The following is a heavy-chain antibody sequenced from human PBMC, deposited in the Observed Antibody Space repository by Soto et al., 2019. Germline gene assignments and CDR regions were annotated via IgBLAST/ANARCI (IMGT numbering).Heavy chain of an antibody. J-gene: IGHJ6*02. V-gene: IGHV3-48*03. CDR3: ARVDSRGYYYGMDV. D-gene: IGHD3-10*01. CDR1: GFTFSSYE. CDR2: ITRSGSTI. Sequence: SLRLSCAASGFTFSSYEMKWVRQAPDKGLEWVSYITRSGSTIYYADSVKGRFTISRDNAKNSLYLQMSSLRAEDTAVYYCARVDSRGYYYGMDVWGQGTTVTVSS.